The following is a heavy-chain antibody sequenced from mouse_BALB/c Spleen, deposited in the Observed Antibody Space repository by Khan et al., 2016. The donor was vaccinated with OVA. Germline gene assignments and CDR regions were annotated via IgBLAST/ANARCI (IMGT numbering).Heavy chain of an antibody. CDR2: ISYDGSN. Sequence: EVKLLESGPGLVKPSQSLSLTCSVTGYSITSGYYWSWIRQFPGNRLEWMGYISYDGSNNYNPSLKNRISITRDTSTKQFFLKLNSVTTEDTATYCSASKSDGKGAYWGQGTLVTVSP. CDR3: ASKSDGKGAY. V-gene: IGHV3-6*02. CDR1: GYSITSGYY. D-gene: IGHD2-1*01. J-gene: IGHJ3*01.